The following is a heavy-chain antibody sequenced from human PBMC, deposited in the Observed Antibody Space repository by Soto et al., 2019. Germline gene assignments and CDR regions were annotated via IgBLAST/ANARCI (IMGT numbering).Heavy chain of an antibody. CDR2: INSDGSST. CDR3: ARDMERTNGVWGVDY. J-gene: IGHJ4*02. D-gene: IGHD2-8*01. CDR1: GFTFSSYW. Sequence: EVQLVESGGGLVQPGGSLRLSCAASGFTFSSYWMHWVRQAPGKGLVWVSRINSDGSSTSYADSVKGRFTISRDNAKNTLYLQMNSLRAEDTAVYYCARDMERTNGVWGVDYWGQGTLVTVSS. V-gene: IGHV3-74*01.